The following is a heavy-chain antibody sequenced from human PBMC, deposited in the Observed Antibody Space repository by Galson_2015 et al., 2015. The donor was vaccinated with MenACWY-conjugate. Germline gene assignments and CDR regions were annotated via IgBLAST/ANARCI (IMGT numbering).Heavy chain of an antibody. J-gene: IGHJ4*02. V-gene: IGHV3-23*01. CDR3: AKDVPVGVVFGESHYFDY. CDR1: GFSFSTYA. CDR2: ISGSGGST. D-gene: IGHD3-10*01. Sequence: SLRLSCAASGFSFSTYAMSWVRQAPGKGLEWVSGISGSGGSTYNADSVKGRFTISRDNSKNTLYLQMNSLRAEDTAAYHCAKDVPVGVVFGESHYFDYWGQGTLVTVSS.